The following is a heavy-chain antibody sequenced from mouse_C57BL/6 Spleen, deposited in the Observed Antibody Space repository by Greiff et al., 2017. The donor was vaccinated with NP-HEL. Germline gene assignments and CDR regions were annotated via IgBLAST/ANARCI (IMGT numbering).Heavy chain of an antibody. V-gene: IGHV5-17*01. D-gene: IGHD1-1*01. CDR1: GFTFSDYG. CDR2: ISSGSSTI. Sequence: EVQGVESGGGLVKPGGSLKLSCAASGFTFSDYGMHWVRQAPEKGLEWVAYISSGSSTIYYADTVTGRFTISRDNAKNTLFLQMTSLRSEDTAMYYCARRDYGSSYAYFDVWGTGTTVTVSS. J-gene: IGHJ1*03. CDR3: ARRDYGSSYAYFDV.